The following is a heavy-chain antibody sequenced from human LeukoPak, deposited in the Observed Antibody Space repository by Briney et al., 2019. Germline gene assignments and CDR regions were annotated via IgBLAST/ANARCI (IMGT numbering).Heavy chain of an antibody. CDR2: INPNRGGT. Sequence: ASVKVSCKASGYTFTGYYMHWVRQAPGQGLEWMGWINPNRGGTNYAQKFQGRVTMTRDTPISTACMELSRLRSDDTAVYYCARVSYDYVWGSYRYTRAFDIWGQGTMVTVSS. V-gene: IGHV1-2*02. D-gene: IGHD3-16*02. J-gene: IGHJ3*02. CDR1: GYTFTGYY. CDR3: ARVSYDYVWGSYRYTRAFDI.